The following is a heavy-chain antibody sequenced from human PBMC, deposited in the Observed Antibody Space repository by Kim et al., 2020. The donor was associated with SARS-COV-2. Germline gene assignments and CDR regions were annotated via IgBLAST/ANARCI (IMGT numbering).Heavy chain of an antibody. D-gene: IGHD1-1*01. CDR1: GGSISSSSYY. CDR2: IYYSGST. J-gene: IGHJ5*02. CDR3: ARLQLEAWFDP. V-gene: IGHV4-39*01. Sequence: SETLSLTCTVSGGSISSSSYYWGWIRQPPGKGLEWIGSIYYSGSTYYNPSLKSRVTISVDTSKNQFSLKLSSVTAADTAVYYCARLQLEAWFDPWGQGTLVTVSS.